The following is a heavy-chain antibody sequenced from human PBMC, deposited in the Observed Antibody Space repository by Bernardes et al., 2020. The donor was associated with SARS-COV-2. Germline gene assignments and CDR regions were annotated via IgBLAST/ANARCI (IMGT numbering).Heavy chain of an antibody. Sequence: GSLRLSCVAPGLSNYWMHWVRQAPGKGLVWVSRIEKDGSVIDYADSVRGRFTIFRDNARDTLYLQMDSLTADDTAVYYCARDFGDPSDYWGQGTLVTVSS. J-gene: IGHJ4*02. V-gene: IGHV3-74*01. CDR1: GLSNYW. CDR2: IEKDGSVI. CDR3: ARDFGDPSDY. D-gene: IGHD2-21*01.